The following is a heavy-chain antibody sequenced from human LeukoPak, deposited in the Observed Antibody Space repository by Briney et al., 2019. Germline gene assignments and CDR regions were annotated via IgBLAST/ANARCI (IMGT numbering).Heavy chain of an antibody. D-gene: IGHD3-22*01. CDR3: ARVLPDSSGYSPNWFDP. CDR2: IYYSGST. J-gene: IGHJ5*02. V-gene: IGHV4-59*01. Sequence: PSETLSLTCTVSGGSISSYYWSWIRQPPGKGPEWIGYIYYSGSTNYNPSLKSRVTISVDTSKNQFSLKLSSVTAADTAVYYCARVLPDSSGYSPNWFDPWGQGTLVTVSS. CDR1: GGSISSYY.